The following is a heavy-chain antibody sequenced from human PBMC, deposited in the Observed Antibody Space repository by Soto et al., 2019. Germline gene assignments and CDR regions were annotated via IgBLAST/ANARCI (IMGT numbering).Heavy chain of an antibody. D-gene: IGHD1-1*01. V-gene: IGHV4-34*01. Sequence: QEQLQQWGAGLLKPSETLSLTCAVYGGFVSSGNYYWSWIRQPPGKGLEWIGEMSHSGGTHFNPSLKSRVTISVDPSKNQFSLNMSSVTAADTALYYCARVERGTATTVVDDFDIWGKRKMITVSS. CDR1: GGFVSSGNYY. CDR2: MSHSGGT. CDR3: ARVERGTATTVVDDFDI. J-gene: IGHJ3*02.